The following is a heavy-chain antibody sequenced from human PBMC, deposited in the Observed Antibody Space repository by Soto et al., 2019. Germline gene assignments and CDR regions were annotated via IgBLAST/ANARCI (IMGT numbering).Heavy chain of an antibody. CDR3: AKDQADYDILPLRSMDV. J-gene: IGHJ6*02. CDR2: ISWDGGST. Sequence: PGGSLRLSCAASGFTFDDYAMHWVRQAPGKGLEWVSLISWDGGSTYYADSVKGRFTISRDNSKNSLYLQMNSLRAEDTALYYCAKDQADYDILPLRSMDVWGPGTTLTVS. CDR1: GFTFDDYA. V-gene: IGHV3-43D*04. D-gene: IGHD3-9*01.